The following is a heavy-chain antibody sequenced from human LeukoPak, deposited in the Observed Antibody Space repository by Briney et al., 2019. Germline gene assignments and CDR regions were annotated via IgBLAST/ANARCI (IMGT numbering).Heavy chain of an antibody. CDR1: GYTFTACY. D-gene: IGHD3-22*01. CDR2: ISGYNRKT. Sequence: GASVKVSCTASGYTFTACYISWVRQAPGQGLEWMGWISGYNRKTNYAQKLHGRVTMTTDTSTSTAYMELRSLRSDDTAVYYCARVRDFYDNSAYLSNFDSWGQGTLVTASS. V-gene: IGHV1-18*01. CDR3: ARVRDFYDNSAYLSNFDS. J-gene: IGHJ4*02.